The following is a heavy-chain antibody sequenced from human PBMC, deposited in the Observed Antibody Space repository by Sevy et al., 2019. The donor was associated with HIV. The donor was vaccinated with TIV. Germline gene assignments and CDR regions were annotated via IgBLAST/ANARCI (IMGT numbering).Heavy chain of an antibody. CDR3: ARHPLGNWFDL. CDR2: RFYSGGA. Sequence: SETLSLTCNVSGGSISSTRHYWGWVRQSPGKTLDWIGSRFYSGGAYYNPSLQSRVTMSVDTSKNQFSLTVSSVTAADTAIYYCARHPLGNWFDLWGQGIQVTVSS. CDR1: GGSISSTRHY. J-gene: IGHJ5*02. V-gene: IGHV4-39*01. D-gene: IGHD3-16*01.